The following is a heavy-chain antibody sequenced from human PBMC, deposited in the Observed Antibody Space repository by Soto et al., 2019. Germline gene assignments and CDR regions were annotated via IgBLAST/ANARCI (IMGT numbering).Heavy chain of an antibody. Sequence: SDTLSLTCTLSGRSFSSGHYYWRWLRQPPEKGLARLGHTYSSSGTDYSPSLKRRVTVSRDTSTHQFCVKLTSVTAAGSAVSYCARAPRSVQWPNYVDYWGRGTLVTDS. V-gene: IGHV4-30-4*02. D-gene: IGHD6-19*01. CDR2: TYSSSGT. CDR3: ARAPRSVQWPNYVDY. J-gene: IGHJ4*02. CDR1: GRSFSSGHYY.